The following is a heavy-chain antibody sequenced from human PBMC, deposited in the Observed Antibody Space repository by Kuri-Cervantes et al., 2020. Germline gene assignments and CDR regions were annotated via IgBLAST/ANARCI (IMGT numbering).Heavy chain of an antibody. CDR2: IIPIFGTA. CDR1: GGTFSSYA. J-gene: IGHJ4*02. D-gene: IGHD1-1*01. CDR3: ARGTTGTSKGINFDY. Sequence: ASVKVSCKASGGTFSSYAISWVRQAPGQGLEWMGGIIPIFGTANYAQKFQGRVTVTRDTSASTAYMELSSLRSEDTAVYYCARGTTGTSKGINFDYWGQGTLVTVSS. V-gene: IGHV1-69*05.